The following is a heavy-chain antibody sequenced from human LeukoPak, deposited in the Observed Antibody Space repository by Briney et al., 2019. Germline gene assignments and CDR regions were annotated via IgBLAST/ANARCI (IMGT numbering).Heavy chain of an antibody. CDR1: GFTFSSYW. V-gene: IGHV3-74*01. J-gene: IGHJ4*02. CDR3: ASSTNYYGGLYYFDY. CDR2: INSDGSGT. D-gene: IGHD3-10*01. Sequence: GRPLRLSCAASGFTFSSYWMHWVRQAPGKGLVWVSRINSDGSGTTYADSVKGRFTISRDNAKNTLYLQMSGLRAEDTAVYSCASSTNYYGGLYYFDYWGQGTLVTVSS.